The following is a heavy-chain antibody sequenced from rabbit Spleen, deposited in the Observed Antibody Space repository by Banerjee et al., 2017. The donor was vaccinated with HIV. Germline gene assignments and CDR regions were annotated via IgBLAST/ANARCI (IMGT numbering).Heavy chain of an antibody. D-gene: IGHD2-1*01. CDR1: GLDFNKKYY. Sequence: QSLEESGGDLVKPGASLTLTCKASGLDFNKKYYMNWVRQAPGKGLEWIAGIDTSNSDRTWYANWAKGRFTISKTSSTTVTLQTTSLTDADTATYFCAREVPTSNLDMGLGGPGTLVTVS. V-gene: IGHV1S40*01. J-gene: IGHJ2*01. CDR2: IDTSNSDRT. CDR3: AREVPTSNLDMGL.